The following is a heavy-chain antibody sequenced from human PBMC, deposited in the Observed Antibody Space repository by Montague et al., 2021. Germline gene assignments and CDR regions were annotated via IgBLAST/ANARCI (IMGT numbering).Heavy chain of an antibody. CDR2: IYDSGTT. CDR1: GGSISEFY. J-gene: IGHJ4*02. CDR3: MGWSGFESGDF. Sequence: SETLSLTCTVTGGSISEFYWSWIRQSPEKGLEWIGYIYDSGTTNYNPSLKSRVTISADTSMNQFSPNLRSVTAADTAMYYCMGWSGFESGDFWGQGTQVIVSS. V-gene: IGHV4-59*12. D-gene: IGHD3-3*01.